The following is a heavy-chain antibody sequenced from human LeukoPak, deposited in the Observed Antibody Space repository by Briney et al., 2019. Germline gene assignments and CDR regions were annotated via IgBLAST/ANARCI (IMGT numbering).Heavy chain of an antibody. CDR1: GFTFSSYA. CDR2: ISYDGGNK. D-gene: IGHD3-9*01. CDR3: ARGGYDILTEDLVIYY. Sequence: PGGSLRLSCAASGFTFSSYAMHWVRQAPGKGLEWVAVISYDGGNKYYADSVKGRFTISRDNSKNTLYLQMNSLRAEDTAVYYCARGGYDILTEDLVIYYWGQGTLVTVSS. J-gene: IGHJ4*02. V-gene: IGHV3-30-3*01.